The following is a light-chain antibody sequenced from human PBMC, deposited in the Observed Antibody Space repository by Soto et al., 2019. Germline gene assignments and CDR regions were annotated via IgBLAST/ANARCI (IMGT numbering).Light chain of an antibody. CDR2: DAS. CDR1: QSVSSF. V-gene: IGKV3-11*01. J-gene: IGKJ1*01. Sequence: DIVLTQSPATLSLSPGERATLSCRASQSVSSFLGWYQQKPGQAPRLLIYDASNRATGISARFSGSGSGTDFTLTISSLEPEDFAVYYCQQRSSWTFGQGTKVDIK. CDR3: QQRSSWT.